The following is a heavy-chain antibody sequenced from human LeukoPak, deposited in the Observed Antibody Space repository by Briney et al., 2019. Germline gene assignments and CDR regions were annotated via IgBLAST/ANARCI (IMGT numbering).Heavy chain of an antibody. Sequence: PGGSLRLSCAASGFTFSNYFMHWVRQAPGKGLEWVANIASDGSHRFYVESVKGRFTISRDNSKNTLYLQMSSLGPEDTAVYFCARERQDTVIHSGAFDIWGQGTMVTVSS. V-gene: IGHV3-30-3*01. J-gene: IGHJ3*02. CDR3: ARERQDTVIHSGAFDI. D-gene: IGHD2-21*02. CDR2: IASDGSHR. CDR1: GFTFSNYF.